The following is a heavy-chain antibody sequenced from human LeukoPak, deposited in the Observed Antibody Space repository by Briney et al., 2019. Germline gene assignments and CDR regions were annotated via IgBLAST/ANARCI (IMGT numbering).Heavy chain of an antibody. D-gene: IGHD3-10*01. CDR2: IYHSGST. V-gene: IGHV4-38-2*02. CDR1: GYSISSGYY. J-gene: IGHJ3*02. CDR3: AKSNGYGLVDI. Sequence: PSETLSLTCTVSGYSISSGYYWGWIRQPPGKGLEWIGSIYHSGSTYYNPSLKSRVTISVDTSKNQFSLKLNSVTAADTAVYYCAKSNGYGLVDIWGQGAMVTVSS.